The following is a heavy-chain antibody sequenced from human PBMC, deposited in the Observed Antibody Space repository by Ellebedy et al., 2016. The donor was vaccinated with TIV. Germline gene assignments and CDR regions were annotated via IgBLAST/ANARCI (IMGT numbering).Heavy chain of an antibody. Sequence: SETLSLTCAVYGGSFSGYYWSWIRQPPGKALEWIGEITHRGSTNQKASLRSRVTISVDKSKNQFSLNLSSVTAADTALYYCARGGGHCTTSTCYAGWFDPWGQGTLVTVSS. CDR2: ITHRGST. D-gene: IGHD2-2*01. CDR1: GGSFSGYY. J-gene: IGHJ5*02. CDR3: ARGGGHCTTSTCYAGWFDP. V-gene: IGHV4-34*01.